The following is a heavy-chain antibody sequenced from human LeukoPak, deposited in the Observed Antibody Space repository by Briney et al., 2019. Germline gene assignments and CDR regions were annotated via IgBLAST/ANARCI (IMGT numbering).Heavy chain of an antibody. D-gene: IGHD1-26*01. Sequence: ASVKVSCKVSGYTLTELSMHWVRQAPGKGLEWMGGFDPEDGETIYAQKFQGRVTITADKSTSTAYMELSSLRSEDTAVYYCARELWELLTVYYFDYWGQGTLVTVSS. V-gene: IGHV1-24*01. CDR2: FDPEDGET. CDR3: ARELWELLTVYYFDY. J-gene: IGHJ4*02. CDR1: GYTLTELS.